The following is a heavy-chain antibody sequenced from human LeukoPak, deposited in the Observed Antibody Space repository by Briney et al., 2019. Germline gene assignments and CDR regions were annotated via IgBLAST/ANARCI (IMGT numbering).Heavy chain of an antibody. Sequence: PSETLSLTCTVSGGSINYDYWSWIRQSPGERLEWIGYIHYSGATNYSPSLNSRVTISVDTSKNQFSLKLSSVTAADTALYYCATLRGASTTVFDSWGQGTLVTVSS. CDR1: GGSINYDY. D-gene: IGHD2/OR15-2a*01. V-gene: IGHV4-59*08. J-gene: IGHJ4*02. CDR2: IHYSGAT. CDR3: ATLRGASTTVFDS.